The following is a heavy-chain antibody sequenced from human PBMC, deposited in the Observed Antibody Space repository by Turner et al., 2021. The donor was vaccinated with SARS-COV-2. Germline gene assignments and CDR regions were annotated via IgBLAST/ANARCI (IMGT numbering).Heavy chain of an antibody. CDR2: ISGSGGST. D-gene: IGHD3-10*01. V-gene: IGHV3-23*01. Sequence: EVQLLESGGGLVQPGGSLSVSCAASGFTFSSYAMSWVRQAPGKGLEWVSTISGSGGSTYYADSVKGRFTISRDNSKNTLYLQMNSLRAEDTAVYYCAKDLGYYGSGSLWGQGTLVTVSS. CDR1: GFTFSSYA. J-gene: IGHJ4*02. CDR3: AKDLGYYGSGSL.